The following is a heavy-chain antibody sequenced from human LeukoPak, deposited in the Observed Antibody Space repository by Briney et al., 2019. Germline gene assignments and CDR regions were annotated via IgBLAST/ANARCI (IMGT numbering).Heavy chain of an antibody. Sequence: GGSLRLSCAASGFTFSSYEMNWVRQAPGKGLEWVSYISSSGSTIYYADSVKGRFTISRDNAKNSLYLQMNSLRAEDTAVYYCARGYSDSSGYYFQAAFDIWGQGTMVTVSS. CDR3: ARGYSDSSGYYFQAAFDI. J-gene: IGHJ3*02. CDR1: GFTFSSYE. D-gene: IGHD3-22*01. V-gene: IGHV3-48*03. CDR2: ISSSGSTI.